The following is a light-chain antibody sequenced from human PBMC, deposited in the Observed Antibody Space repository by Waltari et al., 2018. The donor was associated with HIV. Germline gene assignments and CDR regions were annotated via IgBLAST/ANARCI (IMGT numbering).Light chain of an antibody. V-gene: IGLV1-47*01. CDR3: ASWDDTLNGCVI. J-gene: IGLJ2*01. CDR1: SSNIGNNY. Sequence: QSVLTQPPSASGTPGQRVTISCSGSSSNIGNNYVHWYQQLPGMAPSLLIYRTTERPSVVPDRFSASKSGTSASLAISGLRSEDEAEYFCASWDDTLNGCVIFGGGTKLTVL. CDR2: RTT.